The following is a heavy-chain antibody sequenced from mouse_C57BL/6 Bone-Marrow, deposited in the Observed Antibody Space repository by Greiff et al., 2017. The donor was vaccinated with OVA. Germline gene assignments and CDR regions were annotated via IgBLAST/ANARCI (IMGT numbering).Heavy chain of an antibody. CDR1: GYTFTSYW. V-gene: IGHV1-52*01. J-gene: IGHJ3*01. CDR2: IDPSDSET. CDR3: EWGLLPCLAY. Sequence: QVQLQQPGAELVRPGSSVKLSCKASGYTFTSYWMHWVKQRPIQGLEWIGNIDPSDSETHYPQKFKGKSTLTVDKSSSTAYMQLSRLTSEDSAVYDCEWGLLPCLAYWGQGTLVTVSA. D-gene: IGHD1-1*01.